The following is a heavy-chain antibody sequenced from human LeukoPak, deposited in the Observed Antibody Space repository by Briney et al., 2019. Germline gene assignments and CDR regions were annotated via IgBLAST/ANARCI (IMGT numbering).Heavy chain of an antibody. Sequence: PGGSLRLSCAASGFTFSNYWMSWVRQAPGKGLEWVANIKQDGSEKYYVDSVKGRFTIARGNAKNSLYLQMNSLRAEDTAIYYCARDQRGYSYGYDDYWGQGTLVTVSS. V-gene: IGHV3-7*01. J-gene: IGHJ4*02. CDR1: GFTFSNYW. CDR3: ARDQRGYSYGYDDY. CDR2: IKQDGSEK. D-gene: IGHD5-18*01.